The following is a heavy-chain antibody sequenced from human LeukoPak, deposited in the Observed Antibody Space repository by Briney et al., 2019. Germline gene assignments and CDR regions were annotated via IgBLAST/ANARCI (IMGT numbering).Heavy chain of an antibody. J-gene: IGHJ4*02. D-gene: IGHD6-13*01. CDR1: GFTFSSYE. CDR2: ISSSSSYI. V-gene: IGHV3-21*01. Sequence: GGSLRLSCAASGFTFSSYEMNWVRQAPGKGLEWVSSISSSSSYIYYADSVKGRFTISRDNAKNSLYLQMNSLRAEDTAVYYCARDDPSSSWSFDYWGQGTLVTVSS. CDR3: ARDDPSSSWSFDY.